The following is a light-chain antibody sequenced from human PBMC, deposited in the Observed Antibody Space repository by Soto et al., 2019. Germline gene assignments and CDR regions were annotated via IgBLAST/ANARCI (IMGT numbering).Light chain of an antibody. Sequence: EIVLTQSPATLSLSPGERATFSCRASQSVSSNYVDWYQQKPGQAPILLIYGAFKRATGIPDRFSGSGSGTDFTLTISRMEPEDFAVYCCQQYESSPRTFGQGTKVEIK. CDR3: QQYESSPRT. CDR2: GAF. CDR1: QSVSSNY. V-gene: IGKV3-20*01. J-gene: IGKJ1*01.